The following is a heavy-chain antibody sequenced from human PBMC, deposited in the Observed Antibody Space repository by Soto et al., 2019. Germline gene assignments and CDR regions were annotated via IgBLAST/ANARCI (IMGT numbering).Heavy chain of an antibody. J-gene: IGHJ4*02. CDR1: GGSISGSNG. V-gene: IGHV4-4*02. Sequence: SETLSLTCAVSGGSISGSNGWSWVRQPPGKGLEWIGEIYHSGSTNYNPSLKSRVTISVDKSKNQFSLKLSSVTAADTAVYYCARDREDTAMATDDYWGQGTLVTVS. CDR3: ARDREDTAMATDDY. D-gene: IGHD5-18*01. CDR2: IYHSGST.